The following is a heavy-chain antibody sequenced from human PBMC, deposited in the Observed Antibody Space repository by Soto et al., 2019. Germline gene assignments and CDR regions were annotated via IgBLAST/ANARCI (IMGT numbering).Heavy chain of an antibody. CDR1: GFTFSSYT. Sequence: EVQLLESGGGLVEPGGSRRLSCAASGFTFSSYTMSWVRQAPGKGLEWVSTISGSGSSTYSADSVKGRFTISRDNSKNTLYLQMNSLRVEDTAIYYCAKAWGIDSWGQGTLVTVSS. D-gene: IGHD7-27*01. CDR2: ISGSGSST. CDR3: AKAWGIDS. V-gene: IGHV3-23*01. J-gene: IGHJ4*02.